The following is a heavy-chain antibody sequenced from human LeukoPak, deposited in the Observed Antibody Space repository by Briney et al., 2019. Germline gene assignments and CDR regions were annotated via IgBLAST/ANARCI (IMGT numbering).Heavy chain of an antibody. CDR3: AREGYSSGWYGDYFDY. Sequence: ASVKVSCKASGYTFTSYAIHRVRQAPGQPLEWMGWINAGNGNTKYSQEFQGRVTITRDTSASTAYMELSSLRSEDTAVYYCAREGYSSGWYGDYFDYWGQGTLVTVSS. CDR1: GYTFTSYA. J-gene: IGHJ4*02. V-gene: IGHV1-3*03. CDR2: INAGNGNT. D-gene: IGHD6-19*01.